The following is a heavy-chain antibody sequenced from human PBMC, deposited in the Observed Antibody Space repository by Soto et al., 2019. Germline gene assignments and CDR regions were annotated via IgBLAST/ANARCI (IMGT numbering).Heavy chain of an antibody. J-gene: IGHJ4*02. CDR3: VRGGVGATLQKPLDY. V-gene: IGHV4-30-4*01. CDR2: IYYSGST. CDR1: GGSISSGDYY. D-gene: IGHD1-26*01. Sequence: QVQLQESGPGLVKPSQTLSLTCTVSGGSISSGDYYWSWIRQPPGKGLEWIGYIYYSGSTYYNPSLKSRVTISVDTSKNQFSLKLSSVTAADTAVYYCVRGGVGATLQKPLDYWGQGTLVTVSS.